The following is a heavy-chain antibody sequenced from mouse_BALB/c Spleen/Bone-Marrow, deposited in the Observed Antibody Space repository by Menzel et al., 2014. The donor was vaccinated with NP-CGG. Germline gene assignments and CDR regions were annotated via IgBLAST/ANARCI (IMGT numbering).Heavy chain of an antibody. Sequence: EVMLVESGGGLEQPGRSLKISCAASGFDFSGFWMGWVRLAPGKGLEWIGEINPDSRTINYSPFLKDRFIISRDNAKNTLYLYMSKVRPEDTALYYCARLGYYGGFAYWGQGTLVTVSA. CDR3: ARLGYYGGFAY. D-gene: IGHD2-3*01. CDR1: GFDFSGFW. CDR2: INPDSRTI. V-gene: IGHV4-1*02. J-gene: IGHJ3*01.